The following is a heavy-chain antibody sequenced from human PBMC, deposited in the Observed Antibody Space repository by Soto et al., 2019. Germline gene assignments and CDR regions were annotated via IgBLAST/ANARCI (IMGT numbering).Heavy chain of an antibody. V-gene: IGHV3-30-3*01. CDR2: ISYDGSNK. D-gene: IGHD3-10*01. J-gene: IGHJ6*02. Sequence: QVQLVESGGGVVQPGRSLRLSCAASGFTFSSYAMHWVRQAPGKGLEWVAVISYDGSNKYYADSVKGRFTISRDNSKNTLYLQMNSMRAEDTAVYYCARDAAPKDGSGSYGMDVWGQGTTVTVSS. CDR3: ARDAAPKDGSGSYGMDV. CDR1: GFTFSSYA.